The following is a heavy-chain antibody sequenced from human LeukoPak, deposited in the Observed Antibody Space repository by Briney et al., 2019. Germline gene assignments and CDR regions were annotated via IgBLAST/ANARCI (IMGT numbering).Heavy chain of an antibody. V-gene: IGHV3-30*03. CDR3: ARAGGSYWGYYDY. CDR1: GFTFSSYG. D-gene: IGHD1-26*01. J-gene: IGHJ4*02. CDR2: ISYDGSNK. Sequence: PGGSLRLSCAASGFTFSSYGMHWVRQAPGKGLEWVAVISYDGSNKYYADSVKGRFTISRDNSKNTLHLQMNSLRAEDAAVYYCARAGGSYWGYYDYWGQGTLVTVSS.